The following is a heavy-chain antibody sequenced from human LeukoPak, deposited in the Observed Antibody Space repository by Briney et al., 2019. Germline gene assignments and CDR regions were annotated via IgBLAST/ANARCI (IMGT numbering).Heavy chain of an antibody. CDR2: ISYDGSNK. D-gene: IGHD6-13*01. V-gene: IGHV3-30*18. J-gene: IGHJ4*02. CDR3: AKIAAAAPFDY. Sequence: GGSLRLSCAASGFTFSSYGMHWVRQAPGKGLEWVAVISYDGSNKYYADSVKGRFTISRDNSKNTLYLQMNCLRAEDTAVYYCAKIAAAAPFDYWGQGTLVTVSS. CDR1: GFTFSSYG.